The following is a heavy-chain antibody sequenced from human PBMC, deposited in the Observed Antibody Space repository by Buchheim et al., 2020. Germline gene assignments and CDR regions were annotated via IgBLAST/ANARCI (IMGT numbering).Heavy chain of an antibody. CDR3: ARVGVTMVRGVIFHYYYYGMDV. CDR1: GGTFSSYA. J-gene: IGHJ6*02. CDR2: MIPMFGTA. D-gene: IGHD3-10*01. Sequence: QVQLVQSGAEVKKPGSSVKVSCKASGGTFSSYAISWVRQAPGQGLEWMGGMIPMFGTANYAQKFQGRVTITADKSTSTAYMELSSLRSEDTAVYYCARVGVTMVRGVIFHYYYYGMDVWGQGTT. V-gene: IGHV1-69*06.